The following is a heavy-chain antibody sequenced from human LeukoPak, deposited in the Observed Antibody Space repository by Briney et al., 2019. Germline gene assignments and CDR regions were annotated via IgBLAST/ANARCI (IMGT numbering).Heavy chain of an antibody. V-gene: IGHV4-39*07. J-gene: IGHJ5*02. D-gene: IGHD6-13*01. CDR2: IYHSGST. CDR3: ARVGVLVYDRVSIAAARARENWFDP. CDR1: GGSISNSSYY. Sequence: PSETLSLTCTVSGGSISNSSYYWGWIRQPPGKGLEWIGTIYHSGSTNYNPSLESRVTISVDKSKNQFSLKLSSVTAADTAVYYCARVGVLVYDRVSIAAARARENWFDPWGQGTLVTVSS.